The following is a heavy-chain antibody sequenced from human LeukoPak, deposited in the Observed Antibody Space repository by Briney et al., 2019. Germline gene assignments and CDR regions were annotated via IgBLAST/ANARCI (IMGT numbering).Heavy chain of an antibody. CDR3: ARDLDWILFDY. CDR1: GFTFNTYW. V-gene: IGHV3-74*03. J-gene: IGHJ4*02. Sequence: GGSLRLSCAASGFTFNTYWMHWVRQAPGKGLVWVARVNREGTTTTYADSVKGRFTISRDNAKNTLYLQMNNLRAVDTAVYYCARDLDWILFDYWGQGTLVTVSS. CDR2: VNREGTTT. D-gene: IGHD3-9*01.